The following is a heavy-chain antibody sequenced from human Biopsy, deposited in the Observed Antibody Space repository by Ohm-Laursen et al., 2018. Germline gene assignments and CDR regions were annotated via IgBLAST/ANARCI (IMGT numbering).Heavy chain of an antibody. J-gene: IGHJ4*02. CDR2: INPGGNST. Sequence: ASVKVSCKSSGYTFTTYYIHWVRQAPGQGLEWMGIINPGGNSTAYTQNFQGRVAMTWDTSISTAYMELSSLRSEDTAVYYCVLASFDYWGQGTLVTVPS. CDR3: VLASFDY. V-gene: IGHV1-46*01. CDR1: GYTFTTYY.